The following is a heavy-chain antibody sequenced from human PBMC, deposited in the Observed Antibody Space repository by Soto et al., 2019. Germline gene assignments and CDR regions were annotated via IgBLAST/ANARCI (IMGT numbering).Heavy chain of an antibody. CDR1: GGSISSSSYY. CDR3: ARGIRGGYSGYDYFDY. CDR2: IYYSGST. V-gene: IGHV4-39*01. D-gene: IGHD5-12*01. J-gene: IGHJ4*02. Sequence: SETLSLTCTVSGGSISSSSYYWGWIRQPPGKGLEWIGSIYYSGSTYYNPSLKSRVTISVDTSKNQFSLKVSSATAADTAVYYCARGIRGGYSGYDYFDYWGQGTLVTVSS.